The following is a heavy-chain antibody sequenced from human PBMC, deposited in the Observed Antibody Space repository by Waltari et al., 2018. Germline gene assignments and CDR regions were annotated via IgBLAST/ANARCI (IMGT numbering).Heavy chain of an antibody. V-gene: IGHV4-38-2*01. D-gene: IGHD3-22*01. CDR1: GYSISSGYY. CDR2: IYHSGST. Sequence: QVQLQESGPGLVKPSETLSLPCAFSGYSISSGYYWGWIRQPPGKGLEWMGSIYHSGSTDYNPSLKSRVTRSVDTSKNQFSLKLSSVTAADTAVYYCASKQILRGYPGLDYFDYWGQGTLVTVSS. CDR3: ASKQILRGYPGLDYFDY. J-gene: IGHJ4*02.